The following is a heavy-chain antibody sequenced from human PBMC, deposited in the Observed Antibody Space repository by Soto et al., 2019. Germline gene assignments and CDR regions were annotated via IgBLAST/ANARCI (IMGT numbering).Heavy chain of an antibody. Sequence: NPSETLSLTCTVSGGSVSSGSYYWSWIRQPPGKGLEWIGYIYYSGSTNYNPSLKSRVTISVDTSKNQFSLKLSSVTAADTAVYYCAISGYYDSSGPWPPDYWGQGTLVTVSS. CDR3: AISGYYDSSGPWPPDY. V-gene: IGHV4-61*01. D-gene: IGHD3-22*01. CDR1: GGSVSSGSYY. CDR2: IYYSGST. J-gene: IGHJ4*02.